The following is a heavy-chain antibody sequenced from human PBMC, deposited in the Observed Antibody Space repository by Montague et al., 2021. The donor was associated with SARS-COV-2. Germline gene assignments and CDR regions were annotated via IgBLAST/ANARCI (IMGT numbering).Heavy chain of an antibody. V-gene: IGHV4-59*01. J-gene: IGHJ2*01. Sequence: SETLSLTCTVSGGSISSYYWSWIRQPPGKGLEWIGYIYYSGSTNYNPSLKSRVTISVDTSKTQFSLKLNSVTAADTAVYYCARTIVVVSAASGYFDLWGRGTLVTVSS. CDR3: ARTIVVVSAASGYFDL. CDR2: IYYSGST. D-gene: IGHD2-2*01. CDR1: GGSISSYY.